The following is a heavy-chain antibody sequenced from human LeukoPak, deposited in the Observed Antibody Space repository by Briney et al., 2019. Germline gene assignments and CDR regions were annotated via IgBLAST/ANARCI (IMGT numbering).Heavy chain of an antibody. D-gene: IGHD3-22*01. CDR3: AKLASESPIVVIDY. J-gene: IGHJ4*02. CDR1: GITFSSYA. V-gene: IGHV3-23*01. CDR2: ISGSGGST. Sequence: GGSLRLSCAASGITFSSYAMSWVRQAPGKGLEWVSGISGSGGSTYYADSVKGRFTISRDNSKNTLYLQMNSLRAEDTAVYYCAKLASESPIVVIDYWGQGTLVTVSS.